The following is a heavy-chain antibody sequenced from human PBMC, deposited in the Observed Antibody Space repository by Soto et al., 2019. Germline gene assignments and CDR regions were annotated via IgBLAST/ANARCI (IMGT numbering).Heavy chain of an antibody. D-gene: IGHD3-16*01. J-gene: IGHJ4*02. Sequence: QVELVEPGGGVVRPGKSLTVSCTGSGFVFGGFCMHWVRQTPGKGLEWLGMASYDGTYKYFADSVKGRFTISRDNGMNTVYLQMDNLRLEDTALYYCARGGDVLDYWGRGTLVTVSS. V-gene: IGHV3-30*03. CDR3: ARGGDVLDY. CDR2: ASYDGTYK. CDR1: GFVFGGFC.